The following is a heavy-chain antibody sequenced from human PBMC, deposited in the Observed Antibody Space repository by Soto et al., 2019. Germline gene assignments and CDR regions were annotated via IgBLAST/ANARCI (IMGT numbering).Heavy chain of an antibody. Sequence: PGGSLRLSCAASGFTFSSYDMNWVRQAPGKGLEWVSGVSASGSITSYADSAKGRFTISRDNAKNTVFLQMTGLRAEDTAVYFCAKGDCSGGRCYRGFDYWGQGTLVTVYS. D-gene: IGHD2-15*01. CDR1: GFTFSSYD. V-gene: IGHV3-23*01. J-gene: IGHJ4*02. CDR2: VSASGSIT. CDR3: AKGDCSGGRCYRGFDY.